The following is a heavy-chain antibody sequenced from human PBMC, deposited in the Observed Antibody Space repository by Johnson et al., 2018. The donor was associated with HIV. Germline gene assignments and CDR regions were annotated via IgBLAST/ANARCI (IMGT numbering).Heavy chain of an antibody. CDR2: IKQDGSEK. V-gene: IGHV3-7*01. J-gene: IGHJ3*02. CDR1: RFTFSDYY. CDR3: AREAGVGYDSDAFDI. D-gene: IGHD5-12*01. Sequence: VQLVESGGGLVKPGGSLRLSCAASRFTFSDYYMSWIRQTPGKGLEWVANIKQDGSEKYYVDSVKGRFTISRDNAKNSLYLQMNSLRAEDTAVYYCAREAGVGYDSDAFDIWGEGTMVTVSS.